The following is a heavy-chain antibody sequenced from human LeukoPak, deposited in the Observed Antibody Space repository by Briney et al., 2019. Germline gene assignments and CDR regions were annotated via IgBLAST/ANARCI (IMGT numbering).Heavy chain of an antibody. D-gene: IGHD2-2*01. Sequence: PGGSLRLSCAASGFTFNSYAMRWVRQAPGKGLEWVSDISGSGDNIYYADSVKGRFTISRDSSKNTLYLQMNILRAEDTAVYYCAKSDYSYISCYVLDYWGQGTQVTVSS. V-gene: IGHV3-23*01. CDR3: AKSDYSYISCYVLDY. CDR1: GFTFNSYA. CDR2: ISGSGDNI. J-gene: IGHJ4*02.